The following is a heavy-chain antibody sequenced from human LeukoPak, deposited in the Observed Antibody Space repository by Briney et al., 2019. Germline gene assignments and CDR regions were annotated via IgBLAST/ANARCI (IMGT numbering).Heavy chain of an antibody. CDR2: IYHTGYT. CDR1: GYSVNTGYY. V-gene: IGHV4-38-2*02. Sequence: SETLSLTCNVSGYSVNTGYYWGWIRQPPGEGLEWIGSIYHTGYTYYNSSLQSRAIISVDTSKNQFSLKLSSVTAADTAVYYCARLSVSLNAFDMWGQGTMVTVSS. D-gene: IGHD3-16*02. J-gene: IGHJ3*02. CDR3: ARLSVSLNAFDM.